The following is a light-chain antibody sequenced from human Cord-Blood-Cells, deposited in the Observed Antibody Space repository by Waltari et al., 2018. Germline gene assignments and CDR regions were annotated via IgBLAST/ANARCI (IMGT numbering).Light chain of an antibody. Sequence: DIVMTQSPDSLPVSLGERATITCKSSQSVSYSSNNKNYLAWYQQKPGQPPKLLIYWASTRETGVPERFSGSGSGTDFTLTISSLQAEDVAVYYCQQYYSTPWTFGRGTKVEIK. V-gene: IGKV4-1*01. CDR1: QSVSYSSNNKNY. CDR3: QQYYSTPWT. J-gene: IGKJ1*01. CDR2: WAS.